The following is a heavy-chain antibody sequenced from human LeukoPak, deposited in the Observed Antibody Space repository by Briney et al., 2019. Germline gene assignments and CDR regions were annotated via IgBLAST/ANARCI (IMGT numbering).Heavy chain of an antibody. CDR2: INPNSGGT. J-gene: IGHJ4*02. D-gene: IGHD6-19*01. CDR1: GYTFTGYY. CDR3: ARSRWSGWEHFDY. Sequence: GASVKVSCKASGYTFTGYYMHWVRQAPGQGLEWMGWINPNSGGTNYAQKFQGRVTMTRDTSISTAYMELSRLRSDDTAVYYCARSRWSGWEHFDYWGQGTLVTVSS. V-gene: IGHV1-2*02.